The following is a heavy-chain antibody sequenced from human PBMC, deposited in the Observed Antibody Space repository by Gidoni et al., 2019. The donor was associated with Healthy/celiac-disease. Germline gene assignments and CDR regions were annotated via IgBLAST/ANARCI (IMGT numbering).Heavy chain of an antibody. V-gene: IGHV1-69*06. CDR1: GGTFSSYA. D-gene: IGHD3-3*01. CDR3: ASWVPDYDFWSGSDYYYMDV. Sequence: QVQLVQSGAEVKKPGSSVKVSCKASGGTFSSYAISWVRQAPGQGLEWMGGISPIFGTANDAQKCQGRVTITADKSTSTAYMELSSLRSEDTAVYYCASWVPDYDFWSGSDYYYMDVWGKGTTVTVSS. CDR2: ISPIFGTA. J-gene: IGHJ6*03.